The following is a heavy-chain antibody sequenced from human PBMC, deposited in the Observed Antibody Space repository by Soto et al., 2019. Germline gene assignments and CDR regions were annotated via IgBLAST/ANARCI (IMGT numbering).Heavy chain of an antibody. CDR2: INPNSGGT. Sequence: ASVRVSCKXSGYTFTGYYMHWVRQAPGQGLEWMGWINPNSGGTNYAQKFQGRVTMTRDTSISTAYMELSRLRSDDTAVYYCARGSGYDLPLSLGCYYGMDVWGQGTTVTVSS. J-gene: IGHJ6*02. CDR1: GYTFTGYY. V-gene: IGHV1-2*02. D-gene: IGHD5-12*01. CDR3: ARGSGYDLPLSLGCYYGMDV.